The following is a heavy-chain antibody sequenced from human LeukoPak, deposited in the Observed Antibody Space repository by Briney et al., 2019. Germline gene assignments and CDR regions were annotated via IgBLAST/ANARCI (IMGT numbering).Heavy chain of an antibody. J-gene: IGHJ6*03. V-gene: IGHV1-69*05. CDR3: ARVDCSSTSCRQRNYYYYMDV. CDR2: IIPIFGTA. CDR1: GGTSSSYA. D-gene: IGHD2-2*01. Sequence: SVKVSCKASGGTSSSYAISWVRQAPGQGLEWMGGIIPIFGTANYAQKFQGRVTITTDESTSTAYMELSSLRSEDTAVYYCARVDCSSTSCRQRNYYYYMDVWGKGTTVTVSS.